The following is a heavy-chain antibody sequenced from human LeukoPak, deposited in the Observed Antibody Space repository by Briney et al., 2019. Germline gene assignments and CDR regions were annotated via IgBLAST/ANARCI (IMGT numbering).Heavy chain of an antibody. D-gene: IGHD4-17*01. Sequence: SETLSLTCAVSGGSISSGGYSWSWIRQPPGKGLEWIGYIYHSGSTYYNPSLKSRVTISVDRSKNQFSLKLSSATAADTAVYYCARSSYGHYGDFAYWGQGTLVTVSS. CDR3: ARSSYGHYGDFAY. CDR2: IYHSGST. CDR1: GGSISSGGYS. V-gene: IGHV4-30-2*01. J-gene: IGHJ4*02.